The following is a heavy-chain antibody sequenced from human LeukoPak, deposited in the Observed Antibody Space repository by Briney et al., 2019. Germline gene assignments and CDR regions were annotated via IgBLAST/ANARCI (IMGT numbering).Heavy chain of an antibody. CDR1: GGSLSLYY. V-gene: IGHV4-59*01. J-gene: IGHJ4*02. Sequence: SETLSLTCTVSGGSLSLYYWTWIRQPPGKGLEWIGYIYYSGSTNYNPSLKSRVTISVDTSKNQFSLKLSSVTAADTAVYYYARGTRYGDYVNNFDYWGQGTLVTVSS. CDR3: ARGTRYGDYVNNFDY. D-gene: IGHD4-17*01. CDR2: IYYSGST.